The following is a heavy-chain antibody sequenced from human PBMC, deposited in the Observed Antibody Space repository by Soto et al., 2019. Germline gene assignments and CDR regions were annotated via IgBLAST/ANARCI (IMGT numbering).Heavy chain of an antibody. D-gene: IGHD2-21*01. CDR2: ISSSGSTI. CDR3: AREVVIATNDAFDI. V-gene: IGHV3-11*01. CDR1: GFTFSDYY. Sequence: GGSLRLSCAASGFTFSDYYMSWIRQAPGKGLEWVSYISSSGSTIYYADSVKGRFTISRDNAKNSLYLQMNSLRAEDTAVYYCAREVVIATNDAFDIWGQGTMVTVSS. J-gene: IGHJ3*02.